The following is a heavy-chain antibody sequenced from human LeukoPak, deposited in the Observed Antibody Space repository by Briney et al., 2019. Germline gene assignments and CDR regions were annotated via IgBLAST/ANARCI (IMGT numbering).Heavy chain of an antibody. CDR2: IWYDGSNK. V-gene: IGHV3-33*01. CDR1: GFTFGSYG. D-gene: IGHD6-13*01. CDR3: AREDTGYSSSWTDY. Sequence: PGGSLRLSCAASGFTFGSYGMHWVRQAPGKGLEWVAVIWYDGSNKYYADSVKGRFTISRDNSKNTLYLQMNSLRAEDTAVYYCAREDTGYSSSWTDYWGQGTLVTVSS. J-gene: IGHJ4*02.